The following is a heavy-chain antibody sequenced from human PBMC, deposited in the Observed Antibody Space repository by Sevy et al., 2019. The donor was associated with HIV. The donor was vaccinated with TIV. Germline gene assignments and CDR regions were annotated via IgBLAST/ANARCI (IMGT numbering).Heavy chain of an antibody. D-gene: IGHD3-10*01. V-gene: IGHV3-49*03. J-gene: IGHJ4*02. CDR2: IRSKAYGGTT. CDR1: GFTFGDYA. CDR3: TREGYYYGSGSYFPFDY. Sequence: GGSLRLSCTASGFTFGDYAMSWFRQAPGKGLEWVGFIRSKAYGGTTEYAASVKGRFTISRDDSKSIDYLQMNSLKTEDTAVYYCTREGYYYGSGSYFPFDYWGQGTLVTVSS.